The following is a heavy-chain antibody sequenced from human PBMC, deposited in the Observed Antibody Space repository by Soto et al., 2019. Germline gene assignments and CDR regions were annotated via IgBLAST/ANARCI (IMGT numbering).Heavy chain of an antibody. J-gene: IGHJ4*02. CDR3: ARDRGYYDSSGYFDY. V-gene: IGHV3-11*01. CDR2: ISSSDNII. D-gene: IGHD3-22*01. Sequence: LRLSCAASGFIFSDYCMSWIRQAPGKGLEWISYISSSDNIIYYADSVKGRFTISRDNAKNSLYLQMNSLRAEDTAVYYCARDRGYYDSSGYFDYWGQGTLVTVSS. CDR1: GFIFSDYC.